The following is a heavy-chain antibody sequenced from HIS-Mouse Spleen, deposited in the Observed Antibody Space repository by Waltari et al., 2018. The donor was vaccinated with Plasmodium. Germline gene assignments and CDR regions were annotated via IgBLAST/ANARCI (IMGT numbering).Heavy chain of an antibody. J-gene: IGHJ4*02. D-gene: IGHD3-16*01. CDR1: GGPISRSSYY. CDR2: IYYSGST. CDR3: ARGRGACFDY. V-gene: IGHV4-39*07. Sequence: QLQLQESGPGLVKPSETLSLPCTVSGGPISRSSYYWGWIRQPPGKGLEWIGSIYYSGSTYYNPSLKSRVTISVDTSKNQFSLKLSSVTAADTAVYYCARGRGACFDYWGQGTLVTVSS.